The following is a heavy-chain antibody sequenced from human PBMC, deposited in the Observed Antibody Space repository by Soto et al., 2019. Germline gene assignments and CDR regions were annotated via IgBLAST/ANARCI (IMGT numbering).Heavy chain of an antibody. CDR1: DGCICIYY. CDR3: ARGGYYDSSGYPPVDY. CDR2: IYYSGST. J-gene: IGHJ4*02. Sequence: TKSHRSTVFDGCICIYYGGRILQTTGKGLEWIGYIYYSGSTNYNPSLKSRVTISVDTSKNQFSLKLSSVTAADTAVYYCARGGYYDSSGYPPVDYWGQGTLVTVSS. D-gene: IGHD3-22*01. V-gene: IGHV4-59*01.